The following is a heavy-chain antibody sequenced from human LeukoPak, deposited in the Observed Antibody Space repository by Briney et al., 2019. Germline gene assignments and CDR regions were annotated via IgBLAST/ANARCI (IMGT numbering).Heavy chain of an antibody. CDR2: ISGDGYST. CDR1: GFTFDDFA. D-gene: IGHD3-22*01. CDR3: AKDEKYYDGSSYYSDY. Sequence: GGSLRLSCAASGFTFDDFAMHWVRQAPGKGLEWVSVISGDGYSTYYADSVKARFNISRDNSKNSLYLQMNSLRTEDTALYYCAKDEKYYDGSSYYSDYWGQGTLVTVSS. J-gene: IGHJ4*02. V-gene: IGHV3-43*02.